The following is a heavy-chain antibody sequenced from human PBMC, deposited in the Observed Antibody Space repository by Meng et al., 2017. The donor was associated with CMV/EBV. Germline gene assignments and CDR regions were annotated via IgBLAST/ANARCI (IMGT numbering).Heavy chain of an antibody. CDR1: GGTFSSYA. D-gene: IGHD2-2*01. Sequence: SVKVSCKASGGTFSSYAISWVRQAPGQGLEWMGGIIPIFGTANYAQKFQGRVTITTDESTSTAYMELSSLRSEDTAVYYCARGNCSSTSCYGGYENGMDVWGQGTTVTVSS. V-gene: IGHV1-69*05. CDR3: ARGNCSSTSCYGGYENGMDV. J-gene: IGHJ6*02. CDR2: IIPIFGTA.